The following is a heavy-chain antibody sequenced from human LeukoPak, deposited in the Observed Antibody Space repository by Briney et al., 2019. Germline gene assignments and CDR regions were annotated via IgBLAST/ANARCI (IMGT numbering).Heavy chain of an antibody. D-gene: IGHD2-8*01. Sequence: PGGSLRLSCAASGFTFSSYAMSWVRQAPGKGLEWVSAISGSGGSTYYADSVKGRFTISRDNSKNTLYLQMNSLRAEDTAVYYCAKEAAIVLMVYAMGFDYWGQGTLVTVSS. V-gene: IGHV3-23*01. J-gene: IGHJ4*02. CDR2: ISGSGGST. CDR3: AKEAAIVLMVYAMGFDY. CDR1: GFTFSSYA.